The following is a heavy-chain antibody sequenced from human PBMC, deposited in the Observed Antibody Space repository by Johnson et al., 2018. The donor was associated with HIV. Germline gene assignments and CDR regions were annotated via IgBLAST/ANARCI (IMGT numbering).Heavy chain of an antibody. V-gene: IGHV3-23*04. CDR3: ARGGGCGGDCYSGYDAFDI. CDR2: ISGSGGST. Sequence: VQLVESGGGLVQPGGSLRLSCAASGFTFSSYAMSWVRQAPGKGLEWVSAISGSGGSTYYADSVKGRFTISRDNSKNTLYLLMNSLRAEDTAVYYCARGGGCGGDCYSGYDAFDIWGQGTMVTVSS. D-gene: IGHD2-21*01. J-gene: IGHJ3*02. CDR1: GFTFSSYA.